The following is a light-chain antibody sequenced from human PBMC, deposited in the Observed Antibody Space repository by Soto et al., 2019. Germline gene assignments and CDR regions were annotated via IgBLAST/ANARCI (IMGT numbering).Light chain of an antibody. CDR1: QSVSGD. CDR3: QQYNNWPIT. V-gene: IGKV3-15*01. CDR2: DAS. Sequence: EIVLTQSPATMAVSPGERATLSCMASQSVSGDLAWYHHKPGQAPRLLIYDASTRALDTPARFAGSGAGTEFTLTISSLQSEDFAVYFCQQYNNWPITFGQGTRLDI. J-gene: IGKJ5*01.